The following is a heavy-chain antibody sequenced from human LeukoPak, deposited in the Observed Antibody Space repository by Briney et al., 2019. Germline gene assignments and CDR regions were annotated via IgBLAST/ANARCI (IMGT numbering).Heavy chain of an antibody. CDR2: IYPGDSGP. Sequence: GESLKISCEVSGYSFTSYCIGWVRQMPGKGLEWMGIIYPGDSGPTYSPSFQGQVTISVDKSTNTAYLQWSSLQASDTAMYYCGMSGDRVPLQDDVFDVWGQGTMVTVST. J-gene: IGHJ3*01. CDR3: GMSGDRVPLQDDVFDV. CDR1: GYSFTSYC. D-gene: IGHD1-26*01. V-gene: IGHV5-51*01.